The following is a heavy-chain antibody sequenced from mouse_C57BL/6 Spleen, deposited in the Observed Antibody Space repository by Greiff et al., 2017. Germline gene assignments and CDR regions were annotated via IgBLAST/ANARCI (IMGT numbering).Heavy chain of an antibody. J-gene: IGHJ2*01. Sequence: VQLQQPGAELVKPGASVKLSCKASGYTFTSYWMQWVKQRPGQGLEWIGEIDPSDSYTNYHQKFKGKATLTVDTSSSTAYMQLSSLTSEDSAVYDCARSPPMVTATPFDYWGQGTTLTVSS. CDR1: GYTFTSYW. CDR3: ARSPPMVTATPFDY. D-gene: IGHD2-2*01. CDR2: IDPSDSYT. V-gene: IGHV1-50*01.